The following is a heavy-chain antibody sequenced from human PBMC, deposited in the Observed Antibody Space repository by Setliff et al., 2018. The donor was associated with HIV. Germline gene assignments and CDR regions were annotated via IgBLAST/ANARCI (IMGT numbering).Heavy chain of an antibody. CDR3: ASRWGSYYDTNGHPLDY. CDR2: MYHSGSN. Sequence: TSETLSLTCSVSGHSSRSGYYWGWIRQPPGKGLEWIGTMYHSGSNYYNPSLQGRVTMFFDTSEAHFSLRLSSETAADTAVSYCASRWGSYYDTNGHPLDYWGQGTLVTVSS. V-gene: IGHV4-38-2*01. CDR1: GHSSRSGYY. J-gene: IGHJ4*02. D-gene: IGHD3-22*01.